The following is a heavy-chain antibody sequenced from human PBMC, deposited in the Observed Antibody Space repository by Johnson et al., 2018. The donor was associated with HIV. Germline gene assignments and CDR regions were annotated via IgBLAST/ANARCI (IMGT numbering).Heavy chain of an antibody. V-gene: IGHV3-66*02. D-gene: IGHD1-26*01. J-gene: IGHJ3*02. Sequence: MQLVESGGGLVKPGGSLRLSCAASGFTFRNAWMNWVRQAPGKGLEWVSVIYSGGSTYYADSVKGRFTISRDNSKNTLYLQMNSLRAEDTAVYYCARDAPDSGSYHAFDIWGQGTMVTVSS. CDR1: GFTFRNAW. CDR2: IYSGGST. CDR3: ARDAPDSGSYHAFDI.